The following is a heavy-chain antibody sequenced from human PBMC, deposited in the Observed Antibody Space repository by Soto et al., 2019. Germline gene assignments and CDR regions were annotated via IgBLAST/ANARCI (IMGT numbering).Heavy chain of an antibody. CDR3: ARGAGTKVPLPSDYYGMDV. Sequence: PXVSLRLSCAASGFTFSSYGMHWVRQAPGKGLEWVAVIWYDGSNKYYADSVKGRFTISRDNSKNTLYLQMNSLRAEDTAVYYCARGAGTKVPLPSDYYGMDVWGQGTTVTVSS. CDR1: GFTFSSYG. D-gene: IGHD1-7*01. V-gene: IGHV3-33*01. CDR2: IWYDGSNK. J-gene: IGHJ6*02.